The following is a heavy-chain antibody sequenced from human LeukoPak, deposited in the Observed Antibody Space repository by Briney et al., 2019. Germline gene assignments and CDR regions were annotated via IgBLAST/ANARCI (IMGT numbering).Heavy chain of an antibody. V-gene: IGHV4-4*07. J-gene: IGHJ6*02. CDR1: GGSISSYY. Sequence: SETLSLTCTVSGGSISSYYWSWIRQPAGKRLEWIGRIYTSGSTNYNPSLESRLTMSVDTSENQFSLKLSSVTAADTAVYYCAREGTSGWYDGYYFYGMDVWGQGTTVTVSS. D-gene: IGHD6-19*01. CDR2: IYTSGST. CDR3: AREGTSGWYDGYYFYGMDV.